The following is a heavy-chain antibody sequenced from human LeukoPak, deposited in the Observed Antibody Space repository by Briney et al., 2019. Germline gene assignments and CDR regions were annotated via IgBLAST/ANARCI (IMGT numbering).Heavy chain of an antibody. CDR1: GFTFSSYE. CDR3: ASLRYDILTENWFDP. V-gene: IGHV3-48*03. J-gene: IGHJ5*02. Sequence: GRSLRLSCAAAGFTFSSYEMNWVRQAPGKGLEWVSYISSSGSTIYYADSVKGRFTISRDNAKNSLYLQMNSLRAEDTAVYYCASLRYDILTENWFDPWGQGTLVTVSS. D-gene: IGHD3-9*01. CDR2: ISSSGSTI.